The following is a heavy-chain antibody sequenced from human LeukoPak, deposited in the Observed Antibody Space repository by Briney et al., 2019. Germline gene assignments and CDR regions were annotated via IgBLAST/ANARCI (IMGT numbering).Heavy chain of an antibody. J-gene: IGHJ3*02. CDR3: ARASQGAFDI. CDR1: GFTFSSHW. CDR2: IKEDGSRK. Sequence: GGSLRLSCAASGFTFSSHWMSWVRQAPGKGLEWVANIKEDGSRKYYVDSVKGRFTISRDNAKNSLYLQMNSLRAEDTAVYYCARASQGAFDIWGQGTMVTVSS. V-gene: IGHV3-7*05.